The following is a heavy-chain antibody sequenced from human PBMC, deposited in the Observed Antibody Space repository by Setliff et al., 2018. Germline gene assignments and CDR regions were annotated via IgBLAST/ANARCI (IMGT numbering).Heavy chain of an antibody. J-gene: IGHJ4*02. D-gene: IGHD1-26*01. V-gene: IGHV4-31*11. Sequence: SETLSLTCAVSGGSISTDPYFWTWIRQHPVKGLEWIGYISYSGRTSYNPSLYSRITVSLDRSKNQFSLQLTSVTAADTAVYYCARGGGRYHAASWGQGTMVTVSS. CDR3: ARGGGRYHAAS. CDR2: ISYSGRT. CDR1: GGSISTDPYF.